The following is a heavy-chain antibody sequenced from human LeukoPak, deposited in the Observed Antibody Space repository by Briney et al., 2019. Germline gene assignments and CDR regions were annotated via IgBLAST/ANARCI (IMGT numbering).Heavy chain of an antibody. J-gene: IGHJ4*02. V-gene: IGHV4-30-4*01. D-gene: IGHD3-22*01. CDR3: ARGSYSSGYLPSDY. Sequence: PSETLSLTCTVSGGSISRGDYYWSWIRQPPGKGLEWIGYIYYSGSTYYNPSLKSRVTISVDTSKDQFSLKLSSVTAADTAVYYCARGSYSSGYLPSDYWGQGTLVTVSS. CDR1: GGSISRGDYY. CDR2: IYYSGST.